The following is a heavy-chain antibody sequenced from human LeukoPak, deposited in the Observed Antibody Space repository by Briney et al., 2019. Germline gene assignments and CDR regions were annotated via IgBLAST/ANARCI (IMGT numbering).Heavy chain of an antibody. V-gene: IGHV1-46*01. CDR1: GYTFTSYY. D-gene: IGHD3-3*01. CDR3: ARDAERFLEWNYAFDI. Sequence: GASVKVSCKASGYTFTSYYMHWVRQAPGQGLEWMGIVNPSGGSTSYAQKFQGRVTMTRDTSTSTVYMELSSLRSEDTAVYYCARDAERFLEWNYAFDIWGQGTMVTVSS. J-gene: IGHJ3*02. CDR2: VNPSGGST.